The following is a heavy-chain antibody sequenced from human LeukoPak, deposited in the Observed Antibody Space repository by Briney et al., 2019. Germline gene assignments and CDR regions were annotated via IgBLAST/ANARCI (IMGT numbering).Heavy chain of an antibody. CDR1: GYTFTIYG. CDR3: ARVYCVGGDCSLTNFDH. CDR2: ISAYNGNT. J-gene: IGHJ4*02. Sequence: ASVNVSCMASGYTFTIYGISWVRQAPGQGGEGMGWISAYNGNTNYAQNLQGRVTMTTDTSTSTAYMELRSPRSDDTVVYYCARVYCVGGDCSLTNFDHWGQGTLVTVSS. D-gene: IGHD2-21*02. V-gene: IGHV1-18*01.